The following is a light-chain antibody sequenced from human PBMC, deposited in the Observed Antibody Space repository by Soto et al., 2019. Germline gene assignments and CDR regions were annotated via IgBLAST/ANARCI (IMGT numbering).Light chain of an antibody. CDR2: TTN. CDR3: VLYMGSRIWV. J-gene: IGLJ3*02. CDR1: SGSVSISNY. V-gene: IGLV8-61*01. Sequence: QTVVTQEPWLSVSPGGTVTLTCGLSSGSVSISNYPSWYQQTPGQPPRTLIHTTNTRSSGVPHRFSGSILGNKAALTITGAEADDESDYYCVLYMGSRIWVFGGGTKLTVL.